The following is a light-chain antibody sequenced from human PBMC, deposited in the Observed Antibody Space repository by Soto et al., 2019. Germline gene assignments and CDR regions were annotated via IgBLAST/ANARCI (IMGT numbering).Light chain of an antibody. J-gene: IGKJ2*01. CDR2: AAS. CDR3: QQGYSTPADT. Sequence: DIQITHSPSSLSSSTGDRVTITCRASHSISNSVNWYQQKPGKAPKLLISAASRLQSGVPSRFIGSGSGTDFTLTITSLQPEDFASYYCQQGYSTPADTFGQGTKLEIK. V-gene: IGKV1-39*01. CDR1: HSISNS.